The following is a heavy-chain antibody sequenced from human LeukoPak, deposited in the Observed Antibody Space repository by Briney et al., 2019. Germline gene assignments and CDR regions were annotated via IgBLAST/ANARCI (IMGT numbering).Heavy chain of an antibody. D-gene: IGHD4-17*01. J-gene: IGHJ4*02. CDR2: IYYSGST. V-gene: IGHV4-61*01. CDR3: ARLDVHYGDQRGAFDY. CDR1: GGSVSSGSYY. Sequence: SETLSLTCTVSGGSVSSGSYYWSWIRQPPGKGLEWIGYIYYSGSTNYNPSLKSRVTISVDTSKNQFSLKLSSVTAADTAVYYCARLDVHYGDQRGAFDYWGQGTLVTVSS.